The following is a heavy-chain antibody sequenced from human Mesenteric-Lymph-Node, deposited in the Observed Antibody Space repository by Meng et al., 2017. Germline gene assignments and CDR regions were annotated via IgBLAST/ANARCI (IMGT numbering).Heavy chain of an antibody. V-gene: IGHV3-30*04. CDR1: EFTFSSYF. Sequence: GESLKISCAASEFTFSSYFMHWVRQTPGKGLEWVALISSDGSDKYYADSVKGRFSISRDNSKNTLYLQMNSLRAEDTAVYYCAREGYNDELSGYYIRTHDDAFDIWGQGKRV. CDR3: AREGYNDELSGYYIRTHDDAFDI. CDR2: ISSDGSDK. J-gene: IGHJ3*02. D-gene: IGHD3-22*01.